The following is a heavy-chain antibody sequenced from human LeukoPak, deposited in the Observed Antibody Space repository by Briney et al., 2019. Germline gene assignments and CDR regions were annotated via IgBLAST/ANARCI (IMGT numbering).Heavy chain of an antibody. CDR3: AKDPAVTTIGFDY. D-gene: IGHD4-11*01. Sequence: GGSLRLSCAASGLTFSNYAMSWVRQAPGKGLEWVSTISGSGASTYYADSVKDRFTISRGNSKNTLYLQMNNLRAEDTALYYCAKDPAVTTIGFDYWGQGTLVTVSS. V-gene: IGHV3-23*01. CDR1: GLTFSNYA. J-gene: IGHJ4*02. CDR2: ISGSGAST.